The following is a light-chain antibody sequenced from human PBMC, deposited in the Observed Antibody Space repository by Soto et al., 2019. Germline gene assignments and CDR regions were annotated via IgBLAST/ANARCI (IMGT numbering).Light chain of an antibody. CDR2: GSS. J-gene: IGKJ2*01. CDR3: QQYGSSFPYT. CDR1: QTVSNNY. Sequence: EVVLTQSPGTLSLSPGERATLSCRASQTVSNNYFAWYQQKPGQAPRLLIFGSSYRATGIPDRFSGSGSGTDFTHTISRLEPEDFAVYYSQQYGSSFPYTFDQGTKLEIK. V-gene: IGKV3-20*01.